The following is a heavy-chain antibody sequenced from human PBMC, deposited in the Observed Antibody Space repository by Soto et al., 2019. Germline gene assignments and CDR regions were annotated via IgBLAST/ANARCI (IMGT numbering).Heavy chain of an antibody. CDR3: ATVRLTYGDFDI. CDR2: ITNTSDTI. V-gene: IGHV3-48*01. D-gene: IGHD7-27*01. J-gene: IGHJ3*02. CDR1: GFTFKNYN. Sequence: EVQLVESGGNLVQPGGSLRLSCAASGFTFKNYNMTWVRQAPGKGLEWVSSITNTSDTIYYADSVKGRFTISRDNAKNSLILQISSLTAEHTAIYYCATVRLTYGDFDIWGQGTMVTVSS.